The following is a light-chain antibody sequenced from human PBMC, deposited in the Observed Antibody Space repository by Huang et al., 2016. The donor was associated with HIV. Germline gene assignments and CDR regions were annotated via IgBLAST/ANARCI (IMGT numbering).Light chain of an antibody. V-gene: IGKV3-20*01. CDR1: ESVSIDY. Sequence: EFVLTQSPGTLSLSPGERATLSCRASESVSIDYLAWYQQQPGQAPRLLFYGASTRATGIPDRFSGSGSGTDFILTISRLEPEDFAVYYCQEYGSSPYAFGQGTKLEIK. J-gene: IGKJ2*01. CDR3: QEYGSSPYA. CDR2: GAS.